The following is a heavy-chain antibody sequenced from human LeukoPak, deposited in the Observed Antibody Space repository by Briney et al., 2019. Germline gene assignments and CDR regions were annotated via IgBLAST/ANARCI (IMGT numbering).Heavy chain of an antibody. D-gene: IGHD3-10*01. CDR3: AARGQGSSLSYFVY. V-gene: IGHV4-61*01. CDR2: ISDSVTT. CDR1: GGSVSSGTFD. J-gene: IGHJ4*02. Sequence: KPSETRSLTCTVSGGSVSSGTFDWSWLRQPPGKGLEWIGYISDSVTTKYSPSLKTRVTISVDTSKNQFSLKLRSVTAADTAVYYCAARGQGSSLSYFVYWGQGTLVTVSS.